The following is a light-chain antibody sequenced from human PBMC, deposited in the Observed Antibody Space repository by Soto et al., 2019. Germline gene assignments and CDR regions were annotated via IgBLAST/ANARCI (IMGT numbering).Light chain of an antibody. CDR1: QSLLHSNGYNY. CDR2: LGS. J-gene: IGKJ4*01. Sequence: DIVMTQSPLSLPVTPGEPASISCRSSQSLLHSNGYNYLGWYLQKPGQSPQLLIYLGSNRSSGVPDRFSGSGSGKEFTLKISRVEALDVVVYFSLQAVKTPITFGGGTKVEIK. CDR3: LQAVKTPIT. V-gene: IGKV2-28*01.